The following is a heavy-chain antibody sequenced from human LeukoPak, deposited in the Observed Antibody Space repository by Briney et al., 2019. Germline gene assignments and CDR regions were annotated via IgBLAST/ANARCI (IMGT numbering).Heavy chain of an antibody. CDR2: ISSSSSYI. V-gene: IGHV3-21*01. CDR1: GFTFSSYS. D-gene: IGHD5-18*01. Sequence: GGSLRLSCAASGFTFSSYSVNWVRQAPGKGLEWVSSISSSSSYIYYADSVKGRFTISRDNAKNSLYLQMNSLRAEDTAVYYCARDTDYTAMEDYWGQGTLVTVSS. J-gene: IGHJ4*02. CDR3: ARDTDYTAMEDY.